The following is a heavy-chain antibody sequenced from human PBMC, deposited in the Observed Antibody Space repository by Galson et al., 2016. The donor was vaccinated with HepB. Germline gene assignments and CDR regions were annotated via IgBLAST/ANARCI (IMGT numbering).Heavy chain of an antibody. CDR1: GYTFTTNG. CDR3: ARDRDRSLDY. V-gene: IGHV1-18*04. J-gene: IGHJ4*02. Sequence: SVKVSCKASGYTFTTNGISWVRQAPGQGLEWVAWISAHNGDTNSAQKFQGRVTLTTDTSTRTAYMELRSLTSDDTAVYYCARDRDRSLDYRGQGTLVTVSS. D-gene: IGHD5-24*01. CDR2: ISAHNGDT.